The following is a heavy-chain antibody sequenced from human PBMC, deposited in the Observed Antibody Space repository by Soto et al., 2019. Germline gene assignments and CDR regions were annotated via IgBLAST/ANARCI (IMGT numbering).Heavy chain of an antibody. V-gene: IGHV3-23*01. D-gene: IGHD3-22*01. CDR3: AKDNRDYDSSYYGMDV. Sequence: GGSLRLSCAASGFTFSSYAMSWVRQAPGKGLEWVSAISGSGGSTYYADSVKGRFTISRDNSKNTLYLQMNSLRAEDTAVYYCAKDNRDYDSSYYGMDVWGQGTTVTVSS. CDR1: GFTFSSYA. J-gene: IGHJ6*02. CDR2: ISGSGGST.